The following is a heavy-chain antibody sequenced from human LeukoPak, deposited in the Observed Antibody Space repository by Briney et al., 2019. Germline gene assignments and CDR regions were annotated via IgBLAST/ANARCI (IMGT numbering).Heavy chain of an antibody. CDR3: ARSAGQNYYYYYYMDV. CDR1: GYTFTSYG. V-gene: IGHV1-18*01. D-gene: IGHD6-19*01. Sequence: ASVKVSCKASGYTFTSYGISWVRQAPGQGLEWMGWISAYNGNANYAQKLQGRVTMTTDTSTSTAYMELRSLRSDDTAVYYCARSAGQNYYYYYYMDVWAKGPRSPSP. CDR2: ISAYNGNA. J-gene: IGHJ6*03.